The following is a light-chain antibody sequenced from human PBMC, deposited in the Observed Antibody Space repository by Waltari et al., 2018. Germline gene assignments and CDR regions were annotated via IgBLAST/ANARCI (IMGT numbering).Light chain of an antibody. CDR3: YSATDNNLV. CDR1: VLGTYK. V-gene: IGLV3-27*01. J-gene: IGLJ2*01. CDR2: KDN. Sequence: SYDLTQPSSVSVSPGQTARITCSGDVLGTYKGRWFQQKPVQAPVVVIYKDNKRPPGIPERFSGSSSGTTITLTISGAQVEDEADYYCYSATDNNLVFGGGSRLTVL.